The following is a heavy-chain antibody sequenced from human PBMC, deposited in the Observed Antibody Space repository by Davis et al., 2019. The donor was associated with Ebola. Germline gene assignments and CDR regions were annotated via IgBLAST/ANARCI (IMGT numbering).Heavy chain of an antibody. CDR2: IYYSGST. V-gene: IGHV4-61*01. CDR3: ARVLTTVTTGWFDP. CDR1: GGSVSSGSYY. D-gene: IGHD4-11*01. Sequence: MPGGSLRLSCTVSGGSVSSGSYYWSWIRQPPGKGLEWIGYIYYSGSTNYNPSLKSRVTISVDTSKNQFSLKLSSVTAADTAVYYCARVLTTVTTGWFDPWGQGTLVTVSS. J-gene: IGHJ5*02.